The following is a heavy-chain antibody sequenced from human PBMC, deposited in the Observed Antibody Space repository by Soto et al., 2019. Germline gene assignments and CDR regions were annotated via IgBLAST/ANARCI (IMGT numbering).Heavy chain of an antibody. J-gene: IGHJ6*03. D-gene: IGHD6-6*01. CDR1: GYTFTSYY. CDR3: ASGPAPRYSGSSPYQDYYYMDV. Sequence: QVQLVQSGAEVKKPGASVKVSCKASGYTFTSYYMHWVRQAPGQGLEWMGIINPSGGSTSYAQKFQGRVTMTRETSTSTVYMELSSLRSEDTAVYYCASGPAPRYSGSSPYQDYYYMDVWGKGTTVTVSS. V-gene: IGHV1-46*03. CDR2: INPSGGST.